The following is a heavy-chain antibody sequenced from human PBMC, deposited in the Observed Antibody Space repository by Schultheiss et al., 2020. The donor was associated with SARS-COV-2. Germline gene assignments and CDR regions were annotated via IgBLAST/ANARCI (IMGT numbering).Heavy chain of an antibody. CDR2: ISGSGGST. J-gene: IGHJ6*02. V-gene: IGHV3-23*01. CDR1: GFTFSSYG. Sequence: GGSLRLSCAASGFTFSSYGMHWVRQAPGKGLEWVSAISGSGGSTYYADSVKGRFTISRDNSKNTLYLQMNSLRAEDTAVYYCARAKGQSNSSGWLPLFRNYYGMDVWGQGTTVTVSS. CDR3: ARAKGQSNSSGWLPLFRNYYGMDV. D-gene: IGHD6-19*01.